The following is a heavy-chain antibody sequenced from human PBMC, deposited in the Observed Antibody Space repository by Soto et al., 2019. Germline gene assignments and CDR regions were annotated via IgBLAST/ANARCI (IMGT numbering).Heavy chain of an antibody. CDR3: ARERRPHLFDY. Sequence: PGGSLRLSPAASGFTFSSYEMNRVRQAPGKGLEWASYISSSGSTIYYADSVKGLFTISRDNAKNSLYLQMNSLRAEDTAVYYCARERRPHLFDYWGQGTLVTVSS. J-gene: IGHJ4*02. CDR1: GFTFSSYE. V-gene: IGHV3-48*03. CDR2: ISSSGSTI.